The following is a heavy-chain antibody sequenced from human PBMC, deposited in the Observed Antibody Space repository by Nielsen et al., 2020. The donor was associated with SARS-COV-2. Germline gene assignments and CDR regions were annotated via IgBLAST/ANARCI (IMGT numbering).Heavy chain of an antibody. D-gene: IGHD6-19*01. CDR1: GFTFRNYG. Sequence: GSLRLSCAAAGFTFRNYGMHWVRQAPGKGLEWVAVISYDASDKYYADPVKGRFTISRDNSKNTLYLHMNSLRAEDTAVYYCVTGGQWLVRHPYGMEVWGQGTTVTVSS. CDR2: ISYDASDK. V-gene: IGHV3-30*03. CDR3: VTGGQWLVRHPYGMEV. J-gene: IGHJ6*02.